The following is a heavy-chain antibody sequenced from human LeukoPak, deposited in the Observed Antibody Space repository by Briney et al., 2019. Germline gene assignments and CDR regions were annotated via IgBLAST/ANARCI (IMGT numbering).Heavy chain of an antibody. D-gene: IGHD1-14*01. Sequence: PGGSLRLSCAASGVTFSSYGMHWVRQAPGKGLEWVAVIWYDENNKYYADSVKGRFTISRDNSKNTRYLQMNSLRAEDTAVYYCAKASPSPGYYFDYWGQGTLVTVSS. CDR3: AKASPSPGYYFDY. CDR2: IWYDENNK. CDR1: GVTFSSYG. J-gene: IGHJ4*02. V-gene: IGHV3-33*06.